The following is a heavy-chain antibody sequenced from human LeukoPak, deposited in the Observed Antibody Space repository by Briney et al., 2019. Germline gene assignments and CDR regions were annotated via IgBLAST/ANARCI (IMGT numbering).Heavy chain of an antibody. J-gene: IGHJ3*02. CDR2: ISGSSSYT. CDR3: ARSRITIFGVVIDDAFDI. CDR1: GFSFSNYA. V-gene: IGHV3-23*01. D-gene: IGHD3-3*01. Sequence: PGGSLRLSCAASGFSFSNYAMSWVRQAPGKGLEWVSGISGSSSYTYYADSVKGRFTISRDDSKNTLYLQMNSLRAEDTAVYYCARSRITIFGVVIDDAFDIWGQGTMVTVSS.